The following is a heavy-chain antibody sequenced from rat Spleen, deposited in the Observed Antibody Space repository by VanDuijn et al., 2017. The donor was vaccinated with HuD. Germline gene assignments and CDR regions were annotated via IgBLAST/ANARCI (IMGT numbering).Heavy chain of an antibody. Sequence: EVQLVESGGGLVQPGRSLKLSCVASGFTFNNYWMTWIRQAPGKGLEWVASINYDGDSTYYRDSVKGRFTISRDNAKSSLYLQMDSLRSEDTATYYCTRDRILRSTGFDYWGQGVMVTVSS. D-gene: IGHD1-6*01. V-gene: IGHV5-31*01. CDR1: GFTFNNYW. CDR3: TRDRILRSTGFDY. CDR2: INYDGDST. J-gene: IGHJ2*01.